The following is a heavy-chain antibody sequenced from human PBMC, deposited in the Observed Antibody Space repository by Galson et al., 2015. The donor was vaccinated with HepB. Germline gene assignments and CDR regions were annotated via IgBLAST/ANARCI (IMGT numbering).Heavy chain of an antibody. CDR3: AREGFGDDGTVMALDV. V-gene: IGHV4-59*11. J-gene: IGHJ6*02. Sequence: TLSLTCTVSGGSITNHNWNWIRQSPGKEPEWIGYIYYSGTTNYNPSLKSRVTISIDSAKKQFSLKLTSVTSADSAVYYCAREGFGDDGTVMALDVWGQGTTVIVSS. CDR2: IYYSGTT. CDR1: GGSITNHN. D-gene: IGHD4-17*01.